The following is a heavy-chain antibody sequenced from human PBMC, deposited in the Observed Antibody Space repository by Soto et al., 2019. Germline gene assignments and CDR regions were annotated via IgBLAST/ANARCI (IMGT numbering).Heavy chain of an antibody. CDR1: GFTFSSYA. D-gene: IGHD6-25*01. V-gene: IGHV3-23*01. CDR3: ARQSLSSSAFDF. CDR2: ISGSGGST. J-gene: IGHJ5*01. Sequence: GGSLRLSCAASGFTFSSYAMSWVRQAPGKGLEWVSAISGSGGSTYYADSVKGRFTISRDNSKNTLYLQMSSLQASDTAIYYCARQSLSSSAFDFWGQGTLVTVSS.